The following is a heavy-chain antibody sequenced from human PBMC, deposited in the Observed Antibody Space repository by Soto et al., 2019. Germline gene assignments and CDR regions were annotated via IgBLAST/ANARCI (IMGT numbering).Heavy chain of an antibody. D-gene: IGHD1-1*01. Sequence: QVQLVESGGGVVQPGRSLRLSCAASGFTFSSYGMHWVRQAPGKGLEWVAVISYDGSNKYYADSVKGRFTISRDNSKNTLYLQMNSLRAEDTAVYYCAKGPSWNYNYYGGMDVWGQGTTVTVSS. CDR2: ISYDGSNK. CDR3: AKGPSWNYNYYGGMDV. J-gene: IGHJ6*02. V-gene: IGHV3-30*18. CDR1: GFTFSSYG.